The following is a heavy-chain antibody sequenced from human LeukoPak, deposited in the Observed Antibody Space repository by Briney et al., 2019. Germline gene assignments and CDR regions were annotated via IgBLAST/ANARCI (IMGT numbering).Heavy chain of an antibody. D-gene: IGHD6-13*01. CDR1: GYTFTSYG. CDR3: ARVVEQQLVRGLDWFDP. V-gene: IGHV1-18*01. Sequence: ASVKVSCKASGYTFTSYGISWVRQAPGQGLEWMGWISAYNGNTNYAQKLQGRVTMTTDTSTSTAYMELRGLRSDGTAVYYCARVVEQQLVRGLDWFDPWGQGTLVTVCS. CDR2: ISAYNGNT. J-gene: IGHJ5*02.